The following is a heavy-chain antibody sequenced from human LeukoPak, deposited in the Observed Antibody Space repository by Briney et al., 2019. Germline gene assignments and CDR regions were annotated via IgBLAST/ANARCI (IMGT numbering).Heavy chain of an antibody. D-gene: IGHD6-19*01. CDR1: GYRFTSYW. CDR3: ARSLTKTVAGNPTPFDY. J-gene: IGHJ4*02. V-gene: IGHV5-51*01. Sequence: GESLKISCKGSGYRFTSYWIGWVRQLPGKGLEWMGIIYPGDSDTRYSPSFQGQVTISADKSISTAYLQWSSLKASDTAMYYCARSLTKTVAGNPTPFDYWGQGTLVTVSS. CDR2: IYPGDSDT.